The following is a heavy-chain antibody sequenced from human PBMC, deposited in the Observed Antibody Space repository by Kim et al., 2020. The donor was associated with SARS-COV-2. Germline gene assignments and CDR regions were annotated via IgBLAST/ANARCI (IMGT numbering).Heavy chain of an antibody. D-gene: IGHD1-26*01. J-gene: IGHJ3*02. CDR2: ISWNSGSI. CDR3: AKDIASGSYYILCAFDI. V-gene: IGHV3-9*01. Sequence: GGSLRLSCAASGFTFDDYAMHWVRQAPGKGLEWVSGISWNSGSIGYADSVKGRFTISRDNAKNSLYLQMNSLRAEDTALYYCAKDIASGSYYILCAFDIWGQGTMVTVSS. CDR1: GFTFDDYA.